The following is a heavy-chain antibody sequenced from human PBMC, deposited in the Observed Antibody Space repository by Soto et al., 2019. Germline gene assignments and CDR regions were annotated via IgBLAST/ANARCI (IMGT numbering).Heavy chain of an antibody. CDR1: GFTFSSYA. D-gene: IGHD6-6*01. V-gene: IGHV3-23*01. CDR2: ISGSGGST. CDR3: AKGPASSSPYYYYYGMDV. Sequence: GGSLRLSCAASGFTFSSYAMSWVRQAPGKGLEWVSAISGSGGSTYYADSVKGRFTISRDNSKNTLYLQMNSLRAEDTAVYYWAKGPASSSPYYYYYGMDVWGQGTTVTVSS. J-gene: IGHJ6*02.